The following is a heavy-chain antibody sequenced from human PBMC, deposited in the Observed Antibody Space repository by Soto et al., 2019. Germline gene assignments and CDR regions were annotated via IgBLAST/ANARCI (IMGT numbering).Heavy chain of an antibody. V-gene: IGHV1-46*01. D-gene: IGHD6-6*01. J-gene: IGHJ6*02. CDR3: ATRWRSSSSWYYYYYGMDV. CDR1: GYTFTSYY. CDR2: INPSGGST. Sequence: QVQLVQSGAEVKKPGASVKVSCKASGYTFTSYYMHRVRQAPGQGLEWMGIINPSGGSTSYAQKFQGRVTMTRYTSTSTVYMELSSLRSEDTAVYYCATRWRSSSSWYYYYYGMDVWGQGTTVTVSS.